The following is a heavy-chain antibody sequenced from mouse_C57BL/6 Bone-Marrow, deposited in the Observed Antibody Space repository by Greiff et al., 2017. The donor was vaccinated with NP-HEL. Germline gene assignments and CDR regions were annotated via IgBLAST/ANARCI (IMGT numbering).Heavy chain of an antibody. Sequence: VQLQQSGAELARPGASVKLSCKASGYTFTSYGLSWVKQRTGQGLEWIGEIYPRSGNTYYNEKFKGKATLTADKSSSTAYMELRSLTSEDSAVYFCARVEYSNYVAYWGQGTLVTVSA. D-gene: IGHD2-5*01. CDR2: IYPRSGNT. CDR3: ARVEYSNYVAY. CDR1: GYTFTSYG. J-gene: IGHJ3*01. V-gene: IGHV1-81*01.